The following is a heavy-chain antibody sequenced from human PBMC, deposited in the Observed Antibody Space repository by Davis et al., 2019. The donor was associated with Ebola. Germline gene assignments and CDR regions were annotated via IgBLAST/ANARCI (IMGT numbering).Heavy chain of an antibody. V-gene: IGHV3-23*01. CDR1: GFIFRSYV. D-gene: IGHD4-17*01. CDR2: LGTSADT. J-gene: IGHJ2*01. CDR3: AKDKTTVTQYWYFDL. Sequence: PGGSLRLSCAASGFIFRSYVMSWVRQAPGKGLEWVSTLGTSADTYYADSVKGRFTISRDNSKNTLYLQMNSLRAEDTALYYCAKDKTTVTQYWYFDLWGRGTLVTVSS.